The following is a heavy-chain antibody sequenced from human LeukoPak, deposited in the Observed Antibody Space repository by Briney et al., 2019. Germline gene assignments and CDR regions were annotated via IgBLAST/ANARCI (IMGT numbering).Heavy chain of an antibody. V-gene: IGHV4-39*07. CDR3: ARAIHYDSSGPNDAFDI. CDR1: GGSISSSSYY. Sequence: PSETLSLTCTVSGGSISSSSYYRVWIRQPPGKGLEWIGSIYYSGSTYYNPSLKSRVTMSVDTSKNQFSLKLSSVTAADTAVYYYARAIHYDSSGPNDAFDIWGQGTMVTVSS. CDR2: IYYSGST. D-gene: IGHD3-22*01. J-gene: IGHJ3*02.